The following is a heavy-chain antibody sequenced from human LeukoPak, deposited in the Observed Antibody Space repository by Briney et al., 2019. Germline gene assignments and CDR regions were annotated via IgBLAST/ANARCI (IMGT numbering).Heavy chain of an antibody. Sequence: SETLSLTCTVFGGSISSGGYYWSWIRQPPGKGLEWIGYIYYSGSTNYNPSLKSRVTISVDTSKNQFSLKLSSVTAADTAVYYCASSEDYYDSSGYYYGVNAFDIWGQGTMVTVSS. CDR3: ASSEDYYDSSGYYYGVNAFDI. CDR2: IYYSGST. CDR1: GGSISSGGYY. J-gene: IGHJ3*02. V-gene: IGHV4-61*08. D-gene: IGHD3-22*01.